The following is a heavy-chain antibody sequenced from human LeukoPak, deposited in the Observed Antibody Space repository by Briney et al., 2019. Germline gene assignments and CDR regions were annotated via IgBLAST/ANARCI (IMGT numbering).Heavy chain of an antibody. V-gene: IGHV4-59*08. Sequence: SETLSLTCIVSGGSMRGYYWSWIRQPPGKGLEWIGYIDDSGSTNCKPSLKSRVTISVDTSKNQFSLKLSSVTAADTAIYYCARHDSSRYNFLDYWGQGTLVTVSS. CDR2: IDDSGST. CDR3: ARHDSSRYNFLDY. J-gene: IGHJ4*02. D-gene: IGHD3-22*01. CDR1: GGSMRGYY.